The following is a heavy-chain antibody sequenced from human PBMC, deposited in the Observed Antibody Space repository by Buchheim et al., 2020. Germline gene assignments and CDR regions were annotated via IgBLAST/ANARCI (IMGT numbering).Heavy chain of an antibody. D-gene: IGHD5-18*01. Sequence: EVQLVESGGGLVKPGGSLRLSCAASGFTFSSYSMNWVRQAPGKGLEWVSSISSSSSYIYYADSVKGRFTISRDNAKNSLYLQMNSLRAEDTAVYYCARDGSLFRGYSPVTWDYYYGMDVWGQGTT. J-gene: IGHJ6*02. CDR3: ARDGSLFRGYSPVTWDYYYGMDV. CDR1: GFTFSSYS. CDR2: ISSSSSYI. V-gene: IGHV3-21*01.